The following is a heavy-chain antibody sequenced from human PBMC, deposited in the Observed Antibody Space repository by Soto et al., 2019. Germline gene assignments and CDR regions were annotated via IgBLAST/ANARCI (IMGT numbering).Heavy chain of an antibody. CDR1: GDSVSSNSAG. CDR2: TYYRSKWYY. D-gene: IGHD1-26*01. V-gene: IGHV6-1*01. CDR3: ARGEQYSGRIFDY. Sequence: LSLTCAIPGDSVSSNSAGWSWVRQSPSRGLEWLGRTYYRSKWYYEYAVSVRGRITINPDTSKNQYSLQLNSVTPEDTAVYFCARGEQYSGRIFDYWGQGTLVTVSS. J-gene: IGHJ4*01.